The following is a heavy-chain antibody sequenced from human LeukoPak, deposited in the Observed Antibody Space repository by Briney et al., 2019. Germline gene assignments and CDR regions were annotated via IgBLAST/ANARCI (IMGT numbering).Heavy chain of an antibody. Sequence: SETLSLTCTVSGGSISSSSYYWGWIRQPPGKGLEWMGSIYYSGSTYCNPSLKSRVTISVDTSKNQFSLKLSSVTAAGTAVYYCASGVAGTLYYYYMDVWGNGTTVTVSS. D-gene: IGHD6-19*01. CDR2: IYYSGST. CDR1: GGSISSSSYY. J-gene: IGHJ6*03. V-gene: IGHV4-39*01. CDR3: ASGVAGTLYYYYMDV.